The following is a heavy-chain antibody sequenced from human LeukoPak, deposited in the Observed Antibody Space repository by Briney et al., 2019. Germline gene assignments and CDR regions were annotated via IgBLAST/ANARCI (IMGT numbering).Heavy chain of an antibody. Sequence: ASVKVSFKASGYTFTSYYMHWVRQAPGQGLEWMGIINPSGGSTSYAQKFQGRVTMTRDTSTSTVYMELSSLRSEDTAVYYCARDRSAAPTYYYYGMDVWGKGTTVTVSS. CDR3: ARDRSAAPTYYYYGMDV. J-gene: IGHJ6*04. CDR1: GYTFTSYY. CDR2: INPSGGST. V-gene: IGHV1-46*01. D-gene: IGHD2-15*01.